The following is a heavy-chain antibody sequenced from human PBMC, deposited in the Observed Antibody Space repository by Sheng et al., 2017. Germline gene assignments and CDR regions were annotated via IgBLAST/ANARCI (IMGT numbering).Heavy chain of an antibody. Sequence: QVQLVQSGAEVKKPGASVKVSCKASGYTFTSYGISWVRQAPGQGLEWMGWISAYNGNTNYAQKLQGRVTMTTDTSTSTAYMELRSLRSDDTAVYYCARDAGWGIFGVVTRWYFDYWGQGTLVTVSS. CDR3: ARDAGWGIFGVVTRWYFDY. CDR2: ISAYNGNT. CDR1: GYTFTSYG. V-gene: IGHV1-18*01. D-gene: IGHD3-3*02. J-gene: IGHJ4*02.